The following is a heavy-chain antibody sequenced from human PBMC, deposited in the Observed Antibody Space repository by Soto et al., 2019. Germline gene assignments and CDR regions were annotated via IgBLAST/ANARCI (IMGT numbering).Heavy chain of an antibody. D-gene: IGHD3-16*01. CDR1: GFSFSNAW. J-gene: IGHJ4*02. CDR3: TAHLGEFFPLDC. Sequence: EVQLVESGGDFVKPGGSLRVSCAVSGFSFSNAWMSWVRQAPGKGLEWVGRIKSRADGGTTDYTAPVKGRFTISRDDSKNTVFLQMNSLKTEDTAVYYCTAHLGEFFPLDCWGQGTLVTVSS. V-gene: IGHV3-15*01. CDR2: IKSRADGGTT.